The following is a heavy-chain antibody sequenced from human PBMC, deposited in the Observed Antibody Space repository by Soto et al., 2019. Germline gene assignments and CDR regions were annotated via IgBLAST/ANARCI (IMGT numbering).Heavy chain of an antibody. V-gene: IGHV2-5*02. D-gene: IGHD3-9*01. Sequence: QITLKESGPPLVRPTQTLTLTCAFSGFSLSTSGVGVGWIRQPPGKALEWLAVIYWADSKHYSPSLRSRLTITKDTSKNQVVLTMTNMDPMDTGTYYCAHKGPEDWPLDYWGQGTLVTVSS. CDR3: AHKGPEDWPLDY. CDR2: IYWADSK. J-gene: IGHJ4*02. CDR1: GFSLSTSGVG.